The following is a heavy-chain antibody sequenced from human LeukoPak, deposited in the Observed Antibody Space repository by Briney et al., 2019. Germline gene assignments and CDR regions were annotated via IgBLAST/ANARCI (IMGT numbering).Heavy chain of an antibody. CDR3: ARVSVGNWFDP. J-gene: IGHJ5*02. D-gene: IGHD1-26*01. V-gene: IGHV4-61*08. Sequence: SETLSLTCTVSGGSISSGGYYRSWIRQHPGKGLEWIGYIFYSGNTNHNPSLKSRVTISVDMSKNQFSLNLSSVTAADTAVYYCARVSVGNWFDPWGQGTLVTVSS. CDR1: GGSISSGGYY. CDR2: IFYSGNT.